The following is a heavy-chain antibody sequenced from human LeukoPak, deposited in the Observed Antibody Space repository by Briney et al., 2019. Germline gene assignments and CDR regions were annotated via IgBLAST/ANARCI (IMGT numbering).Heavy chain of an antibody. J-gene: IGHJ3*02. CDR1: GYTFTSYD. CDR3: ARGASAHKPQYCTNNVCSTNDAFDI. Sequence: ASVKVSCKASGYTFTSYDINWVRQATGQGLEWMGWMNPNSGNTGYAQNFQGRVTMTRNTSISTAYMELSSLSSDDTAVYYCARGASAHKPQYCTNNVCSTNDAFDIWGQGTMVTVSS. CDR2: MNPNSGNT. V-gene: IGHV1-8*01. D-gene: IGHD2-8*01.